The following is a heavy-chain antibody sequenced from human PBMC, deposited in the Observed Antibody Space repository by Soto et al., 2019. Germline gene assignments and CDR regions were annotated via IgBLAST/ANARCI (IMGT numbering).Heavy chain of an antibody. V-gene: IGHV1-69*06. J-gene: IGHJ4*02. CDR2: IIPIFGTA. CDR1: GGTFSSYA. CDR3: ATGKGYSVQFDY. D-gene: IGHD5-12*01. Sequence: ASVKVSCKASGGTFSSYAISWVRQAPGQGLEWMGGIIPIFGTANYAQKFQGRVTITADKSTSTAYMELSSLRSEDTAVYYCATGKGYSVQFDYWGQGTLVTVSS.